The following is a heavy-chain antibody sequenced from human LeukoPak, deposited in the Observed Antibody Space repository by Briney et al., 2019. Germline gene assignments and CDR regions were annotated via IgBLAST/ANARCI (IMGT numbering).Heavy chain of an antibody. CDR2: IKSKTDGGTT. CDR1: GFTFSNAW. CDR3: TTEMLHYDILTGYPN. Sequence: GGSLRLSCAASGFTFSNAWMSWVRQAPGKGLEWVGRIKSKTDGGTTDYAAPVKGRFTISRDDSKNTLYLQMNSLKTEDTAVYYCTTEMLHYDILTGYPNWGQGTLVTVSS. J-gene: IGHJ4*02. D-gene: IGHD3-9*01. V-gene: IGHV3-15*01.